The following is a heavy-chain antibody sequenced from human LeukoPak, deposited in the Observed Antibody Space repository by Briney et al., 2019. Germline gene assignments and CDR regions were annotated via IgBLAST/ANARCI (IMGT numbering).Heavy chain of an antibody. CDR1: GFTFSSYS. Sequence: GGSLRLSCAASGFTFSSYSMNWVRQAPGKGLEWVSSISSSSSYIYYADSVKGRFTISRDNAKNSLYLQMNSLRAEDTAVYYCARGPSISNSWENWFDPWGQGTLVTVSS. CDR3: ARGPSISNSWENWFDP. J-gene: IGHJ5*02. D-gene: IGHD3-3*02. CDR2: ISSSSSYI. V-gene: IGHV3-21*01.